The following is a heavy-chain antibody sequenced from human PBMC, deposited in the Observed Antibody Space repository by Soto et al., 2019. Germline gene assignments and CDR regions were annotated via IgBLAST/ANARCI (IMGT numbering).Heavy chain of an antibody. J-gene: IGHJ4*02. D-gene: IGHD6-19*01. CDR2: ISSSGSTI. V-gene: IGHV3-48*03. Sequence: PGGSLGLSCAASGFTFSRYEMNWVRQAPGKGLEWVSHISSSGSTICYADSVKGRFTITRDNAKNSLYLQMNSLRAEDTAVYYCARAAPPLYSSGWHYFDYWGQGTLVTVSS. CDR3: ARAAPPLYSSGWHYFDY. CDR1: GFTFSRYE.